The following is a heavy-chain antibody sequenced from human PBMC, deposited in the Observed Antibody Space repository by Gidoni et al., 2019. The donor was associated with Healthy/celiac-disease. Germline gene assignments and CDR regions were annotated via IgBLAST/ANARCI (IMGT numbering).Heavy chain of an antibody. CDR2: IDWDDDK. J-gene: IGHJ4*02. CDR1: GFSLSTSGMC. CDR3: ARIRYGSGSSTYYFDY. Sequence: QVTLRESGPALVKPTQTLTLTCTFSGFSLSTSGMCVSWIRQPPGKALEWLALIDWDDDKYYSTSLKTRLTISKDTSKNQVVLTMTNMDPVDTATYYCARIRYGSGSSTYYFDYWGQGTLVTVSS. V-gene: IGHV2-70*01. D-gene: IGHD3-10*01.